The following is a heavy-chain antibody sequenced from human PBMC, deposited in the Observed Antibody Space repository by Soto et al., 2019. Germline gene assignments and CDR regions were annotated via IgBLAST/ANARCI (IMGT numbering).Heavy chain of an antibody. D-gene: IGHD5-18*01. CDR3: GREGSYRAYNFARGIQLWSFDF. J-gene: IGHJ4*02. CDR1: GGSINTFY. CDR2: IFSSGST. V-gene: IGHV4-4*07. Sequence: SETLSLTCTVSGGSINTFYWSWVRQPAGKGLEWIGRIFSSGSTSFNPSLESRVAMSVDTSKNHFSLNLSSVTAAAMAVYYCGREGSYRAYNFARGIQLWSFDFWGQGALVTVSS.